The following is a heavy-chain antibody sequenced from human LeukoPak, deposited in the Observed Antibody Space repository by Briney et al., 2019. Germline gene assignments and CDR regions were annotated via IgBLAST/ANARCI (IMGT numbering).Heavy chain of an antibody. CDR3: ARTTTARQPSRYFDS. J-gene: IGHJ4*02. D-gene: IGHD1-1*01. CDR1: GFTFSSYG. V-gene: IGHV3-30*02. CDR2: IRYDGSNK. Sequence: GGSLRLSCAASGFTFSSYGMHWVRQAPGKGLEWVAFIRYDGSNKYYADSVKGRFTISRDNSKNTLYLQMNSLRAEDTAVYYCARTTTARQPSRYFDSWGQGTLVTVSS.